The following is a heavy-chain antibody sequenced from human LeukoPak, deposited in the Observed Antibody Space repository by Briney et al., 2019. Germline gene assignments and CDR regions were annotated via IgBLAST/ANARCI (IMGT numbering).Heavy chain of an antibody. J-gene: IGHJ4*02. CDR2: IIPIFGTT. Sequence: GASVKVSCKASGYTFSSYAISWVRQAPGQGLEWMGGIIPIFGTTNYAQKLQGRVTITADESTSTAYMELSSLRSEDTAVYYCARGRKTLLDYWGQGTLVTVSS. CDR1: GYTFSSYA. CDR3: ARGRKTLLDY. D-gene: IGHD1-26*01. V-gene: IGHV1-69*13.